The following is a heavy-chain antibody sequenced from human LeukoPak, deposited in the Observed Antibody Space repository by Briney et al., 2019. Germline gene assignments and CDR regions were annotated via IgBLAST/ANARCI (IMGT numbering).Heavy chain of an antibody. Sequence: ASVTVSCKASGYTFTSYAMHWVRQAPGQRREWMGWINAGNGNTKYSQKFQGRVTITRDTSASTAYMELSSLRSEDTAVYYCARGKMRIYDIETYYGMDVWGQGTTVTVSS. J-gene: IGHJ6*02. CDR2: INAGNGNT. D-gene: IGHD3-9*01. V-gene: IGHV1-3*01. CDR3: ARGKMRIYDIETYYGMDV. CDR1: GYTFTSYA.